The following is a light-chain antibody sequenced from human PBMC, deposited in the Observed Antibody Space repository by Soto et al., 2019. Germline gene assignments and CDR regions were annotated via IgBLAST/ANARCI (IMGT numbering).Light chain of an antibody. J-gene: IGLJ1*01. CDR2: EVS. V-gene: IGLV2-14*01. CDR3: FSYTSSGTYV. CDR1: SSDVGNYKY. Sequence: SLLTQPASVSRSPGQSITISCTGSSSDVGNYKYVSWYQQHPGKAPKLMIYEVSNRPSGVSNRFSGSNSGNTASLTISGLQAEDETDYYCFSYTSSGTYVFGTGTKVTVL.